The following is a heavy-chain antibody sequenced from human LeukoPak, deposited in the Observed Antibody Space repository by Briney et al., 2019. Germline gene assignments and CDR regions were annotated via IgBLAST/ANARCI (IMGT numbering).Heavy chain of an antibody. D-gene: IGHD5-12*01. CDR1: GGSFSGYY. CDR2: INHSGST. V-gene: IGHV4-34*01. CDR3: ARRGGVATFRY. J-gene: IGHJ4*02. Sequence: PSETLSLPCAVYGGSFSGYYWSWIRQPPGKGLEWIGEINHSGSTNYNPSLKSRVTISVDTSKNQFSLKLSSVTAADTAVYYCARRGGVATFRYWGQGTLVTVSS.